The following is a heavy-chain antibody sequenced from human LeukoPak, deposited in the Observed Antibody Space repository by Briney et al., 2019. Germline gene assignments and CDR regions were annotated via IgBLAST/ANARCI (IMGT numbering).Heavy chain of an antibody. V-gene: IGHV4-59*08. D-gene: IGHD6-19*01. J-gene: IGHJ3*02. Sequence: SESLPLTCTVSGGSITSYYWSWIRQPPGKGLEWIAYIYNSGNTNYNPSLKSRVTISLDTSKNQFSLKLRSMTAADTAVYYCARLGDGSGWLRAFDIWGQGTLVAVSS. CDR2: IYNSGNT. CDR3: ARLGDGSGWLRAFDI. CDR1: GGSITSYY.